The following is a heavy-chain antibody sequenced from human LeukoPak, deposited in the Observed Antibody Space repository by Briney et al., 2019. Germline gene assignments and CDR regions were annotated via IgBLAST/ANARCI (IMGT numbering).Heavy chain of an antibody. CDR2: ISGSGGST. V-gene: IGHV3-23*01. Sequence: GGSLRLSCAASGFTFSSYAMSWVRQAPGKGLEWVSAISGSGGSTYYADSVKGRFTISRDDSKNTLYLQMNSLRAEDTAVYYCATPDITMVRGAELGCYFDYWGQGTLVTVSS. CDR3: ATPDITMVRGAELGCYFDY. CDR1: GFTFSSYA. J-gene: IGHJ4*02. D-gene: IGHD3-10*01.